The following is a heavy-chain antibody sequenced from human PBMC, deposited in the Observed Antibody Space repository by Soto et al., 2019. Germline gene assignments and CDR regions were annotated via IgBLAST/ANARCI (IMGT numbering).Heavy chain of an antibody. Sequence: ESGGGVVQPGRSLRLSCAASGFTFSSYGMHWVRQAPGKGLEWVAVIWYDGSNKYYADSVKGRFTISRDNSKNTLYLQMDRLRDDETAGYYCASGPPPTPYYYYYMDVWGKGTTVTVSS. V-gene: IGHV3-33*01. CDR2: IWYDGSNK. J-gene: IGHJ6*03. CDR3: ASGPPPTPYYYYYMDV. CDR1: GFTFSSYG.